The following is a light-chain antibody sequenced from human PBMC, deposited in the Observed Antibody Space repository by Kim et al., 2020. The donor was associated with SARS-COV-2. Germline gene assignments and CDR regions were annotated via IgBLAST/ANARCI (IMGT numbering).Light chain of an antibody. J-gene: IGLJ2*01. Sequence: QSVLTQPPSASGTPGQRVTISCSGSSSNIGSNNVVWYQQLPGAAPNLLIYSNNQRPSGIPDRFSGSRSGTSASLTISGLQAEDEADYYCCSYVGIFSEVFGGGTQLTVL. CDR3: CSYVGIFSEV. V-gene: IGLV1-44*01. CDR1: SSNIGSNN. CDR2: SNN.